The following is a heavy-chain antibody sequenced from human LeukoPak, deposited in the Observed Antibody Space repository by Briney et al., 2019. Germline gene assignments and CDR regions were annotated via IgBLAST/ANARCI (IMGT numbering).Heavy chain of an antibody. J-gene: IGHJ4*02. CDR1: GFTVSSNY. V-gene: IGHV3-53*01. D-gene: IGHD4-11*01. Sequence: SGGSLRLSCAASGFTVSSNYMSWVRQAPGKGLEWVAVIYSGGTTYYADSVKGRFTISRDNSKNNLYLQMNSLRAEDTAVYYCARAGSNYLYFDSWGQGTLVTVSS. CDR2: IYSGGTT. CDR3: ARAGSNYLYFDS.